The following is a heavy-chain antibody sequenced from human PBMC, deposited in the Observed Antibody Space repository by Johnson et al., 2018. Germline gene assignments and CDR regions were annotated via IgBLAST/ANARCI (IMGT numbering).Heavy chain of an antibody. CDR2: ISSSGGTI. J-gene: IGHJ3*02. Sequence: QVQLVQSGGGLVKPGGSQRLSCAASGFTFSDYYMSWIRQAPGKGLEWVSYISSSGGTIYYADSVKGRFTISRDNAKNSLYLQMNSLRAEDTAVYYCARDLQNYVPDGFDIWGQGTMVTVSS. CDR3: ARDLQNYVPDGFDI. V-gene: IGHV3-11*01. D-gene: IGHD1-7*01. CDR1: GFTFSDYY.